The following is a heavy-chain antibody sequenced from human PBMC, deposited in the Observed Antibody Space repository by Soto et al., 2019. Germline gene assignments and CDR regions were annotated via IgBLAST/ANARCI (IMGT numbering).Heavy chain of an antibody. D-gene: IGHD3-16*02. Sequence: GGSLRLSCAASGFTFSSYSMNWVRQAPGKGLEWVSYISSSSSTIYYADSVKGRFTISRDNAKNSLYLQMNSLRDEDTAVYYCARALPLSDLSLFDYWGQGTLVTVSS. CDR3: ARALPLSDLSLFDY. J-gene: IGHJ4*02. CDR2: ISSSSSTI. CDR1: GFTFSSYS. V-gene: IGHV3-48*02.